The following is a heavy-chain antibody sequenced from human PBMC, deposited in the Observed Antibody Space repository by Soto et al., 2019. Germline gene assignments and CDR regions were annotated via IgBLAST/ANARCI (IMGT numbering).Heavy chain of an antibody. CDR1: GFSINTGGVG. CDR2: LYWNDDA. J-gene: IGHJ4*02. CDR3: AKRRAISNKLFFDH. V-gene: IGHV2-5*01. Sequence: QITLRESGPTLVKPTQTLTMSCTLSGFSINTGGVGVGWIRQPPGKAPEWLALLYWNDDAWYSPSLRYRLSVTKDASENRVVLTMTHLDPTDTGTYYCAKRRAISNKLFFDHWGQGALVTVSS. D-gene: IGHD4-4*01.